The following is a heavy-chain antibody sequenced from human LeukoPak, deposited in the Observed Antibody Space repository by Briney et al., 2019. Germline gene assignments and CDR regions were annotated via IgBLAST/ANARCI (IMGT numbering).Heavy chain of an antibody. J-gene: IGHJ4*02. D-gene: IGHD3-9*01. CDR2: IWYDGSNK. CDR1: GFTFSSYG. V-gene: IGHV3-33*06. Sequence: GGSLRLSCAASGFTFSSYGMHWVRQAPGKGLEWVAVIWYDGSNKYYADSVKGRFTISRDNSKNTLYLQMNSLRAEDTAVYYCAKNYDILTGLSPFDYWGQGTLSPSPQ. CDR3: AKNYDILTGLSPFDY.